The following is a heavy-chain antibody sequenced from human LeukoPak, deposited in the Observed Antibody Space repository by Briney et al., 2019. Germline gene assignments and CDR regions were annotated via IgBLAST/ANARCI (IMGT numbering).Heavy chain of an antibody. CDR3: ASGGGQWLGFNWFDP. CDR1: GGTFSSYA. CDR2: IIPIFGTA. V-gene: IGHV1-69*05. J-gene: IGHJ5*02. D-gene: IGHD6-19*01. Sequence: SVKVSCKASGGTFSSYAISWVRQAPGQGLEWMGGIIPIFGTANYAQKFQGRVTITTDESTSTAYMELSSLRSEDTAVYYCASGGGQWLGFNWFDPWGQGTLVTVSS.